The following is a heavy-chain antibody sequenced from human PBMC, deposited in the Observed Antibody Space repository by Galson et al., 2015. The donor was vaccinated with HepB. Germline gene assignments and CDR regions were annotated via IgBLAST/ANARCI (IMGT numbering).Heavy chain of an antibody. Sequence: SVKVSCKASGGTFSSYAISWVRQAPGQGLEWMGGIIPIFGTANYAQKFQGRVTITADESTSTAYMELSSLRSEDTAVYYCARVGGKLGYCSGGSCSNWFDPWGQGTLFTVSS. J-gene: IGHJ5*02. CDR1: GGTFSSYA. CDR2: IIPIFGTA. CDR3: ARVGGKLGYCSGGSCSNWFDP. D-gene: IGHD2-15*01. V-gene: IGHV1-69*13.